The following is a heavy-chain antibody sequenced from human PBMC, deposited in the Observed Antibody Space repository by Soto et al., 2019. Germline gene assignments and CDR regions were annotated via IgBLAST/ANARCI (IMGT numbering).Heavy chain of an antibody. CDR1: GYTFTSYY. CDR3: ARTSLDYISDY. Sequence: ASVKVSCKASGYTFTSYYIHWVRQAPGQGLEWMGVINPSGGSTTYAQRFQGRVTLTRDTSTSTVYMQLSSLSSGDTAVYYCARTSLDYISDYWGKGTLVTVS. CDR2: INPSGGST. J-gene: IGHJ4*02. V-gene: IGHV1-46*01. D-gene: IGHD4-4*01.